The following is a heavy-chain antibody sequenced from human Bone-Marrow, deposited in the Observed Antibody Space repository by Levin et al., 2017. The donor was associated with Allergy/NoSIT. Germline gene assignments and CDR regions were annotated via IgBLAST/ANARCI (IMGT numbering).Heavy chain of an antibody. Sequence: PGGSLRLSCAASGFTFSSYSMNWVRQAPGKGLEWVSSISSSSSYIYYADSVKGRFTISRDNAKNSLYLQMNSLRAEDTAVYYCARDREYCSGGSCYPDAFDIWGQGTMVTVSS. D-gene: IGHD2-15*01. CDR1: GFTFSSYS. V-gene: IGHV3-21*01. CDR3: ARDREYCSGGSCYPDAFDI. CDR2: ISSSSSYI. J-gene: IGHJ3*02.